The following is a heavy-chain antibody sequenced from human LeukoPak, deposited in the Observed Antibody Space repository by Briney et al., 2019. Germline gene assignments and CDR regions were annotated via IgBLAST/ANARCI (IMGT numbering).Heavy chain of an antibody. CDR1: GFTFSSYA. CDR2: ISGSGAST. CDR3: ARDVPTRRFGEPFDY. Sequence: GGSLRLSCAASGFTFSSYAMSWVRQAPGKGLEWVSAISGSGASTYYADSVKGRFTISRDNSKNTLFLQVNSLRAEDTAVYYCARDVPTRRFGEPFDYWGQGTLVTVSS. D-gene: IGHD3-10*01. J-gene: IGHJ4*02. V-gene: IGHV3-23*01.